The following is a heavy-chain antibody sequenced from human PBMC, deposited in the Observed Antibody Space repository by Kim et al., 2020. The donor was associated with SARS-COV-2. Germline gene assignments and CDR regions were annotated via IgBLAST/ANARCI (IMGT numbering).Heavy chain of an antibody. V-gene: IGHV3-43*02. Sequence: GGSLRLSCAASGFTFDYYTMNWVRQTPGKGLEWVSLISDEGGFTYYRDSVKGRFTISRDNSKNSLFLEMNSLRAEDTALYYCAKGIRGYNYGGTFDSWGQGTLVSVSS. CDR2: ISDEGGFT. J-gene: IGHJ4*02. CDR3: AKGIRGYNYGGTFDS. D-gene: IGHD1-1*01. CDR1: GFTFDYYT.